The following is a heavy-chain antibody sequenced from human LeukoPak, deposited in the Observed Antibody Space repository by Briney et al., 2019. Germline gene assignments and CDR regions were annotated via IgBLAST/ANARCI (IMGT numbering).Heavy chain of an antibody. Sequence: ASVKVSCKASGYTFTTYEIHWVRQATGQGLEWMGWMNPNSGNTGYVQNFQGRVTITRTTSINTAYMELSSLRSEDTAVYYCARGGVREYSSSWYDNYYYYYMDVWGKGTTVAISS. CDR1: GYTFTTYE. V-gene: IGHV1-8*03. D-gene: IGHD6-13*01. J-gene: IGHJ6*03. CDR2: MNPNSGNT. CDR3: ARGGVREYSSSWYDNYYYYYMDV.